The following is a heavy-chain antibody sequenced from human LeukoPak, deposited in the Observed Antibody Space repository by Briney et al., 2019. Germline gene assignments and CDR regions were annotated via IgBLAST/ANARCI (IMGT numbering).Heavy chain of an antibody. D-gene: IGHD3-10*01. V-gene: IGHV4-59*01. Sequence: SETLSLTCTVSGGSIRSYYWSWIRQPPGKGLEYIGHIHYSGSTNYNPSLKSRVTISVDTSKNQFSLKLRSVTAADTAVYYCASGQWFGYHYFDYWDQGTLVTVSS. CDR2: IHYSGST. CDR3: ASGQWFGYHYFDY. J-gene: IGHJ4*02. CDR1: GGSIRSYY.